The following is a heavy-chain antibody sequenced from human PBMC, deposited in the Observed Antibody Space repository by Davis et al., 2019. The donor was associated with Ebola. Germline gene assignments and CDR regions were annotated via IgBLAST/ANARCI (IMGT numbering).Heavy chain of an antibody. D-gene: IGHD6-19*01. CDR3: ASVYSSGWDGYYGMDV. V-gene: IGHV4-39*01. CDR1: GGSISSSSYY. CDR2: IYYSGCT. J-gene: IGHJ6*02. Sequence: PSETLSLTCTVSGGSISSSSYYWGWIRQPPGKGLEWIGSIYYSGCTYYNPSLKSQVTISVDTSKNQFSLKLSSVTAADTAVYYCASVYSSGWDGYYGMDVWGQGTTVTVSS.